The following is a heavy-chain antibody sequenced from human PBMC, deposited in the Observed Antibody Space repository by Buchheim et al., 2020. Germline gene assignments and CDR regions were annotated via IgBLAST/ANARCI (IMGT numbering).Heavy chain of an antibody. J-gene: IGHJ4*02. CDR1: GFTFSSYA. CDR3: ARERAGTTGVHPFDY. CDR2: ISNDGSNK. Sequence: QVQLVESGGGVVQPGRSLRLSCAASGFTFSSYAMHWVRQAPGKGLEWVAVISNDGSNKYYAAPVKGRFTISRDNSKNTLYLQMNSLRAEDTAVYYCARERAGTTGVHPFDYWGQGTL. D-gene: IGHD1-1*01. V-gene: IGHV3-30-3*01.